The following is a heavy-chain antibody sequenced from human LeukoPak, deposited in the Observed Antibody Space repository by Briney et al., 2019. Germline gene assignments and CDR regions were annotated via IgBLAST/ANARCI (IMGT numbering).Heavy chain of an antibody. Sequence: PGGSLRLSCAASGFTFSSYAMSWVRQAPGQGLEWVSAISGSGGSTYNADSVKGRFTISRDNSKNTLYLQMNSLRAEDTAVYYCEVLLWFGEPKDYYYYYMDVWGKGTTVTVSS. D-gene: IGHD3-10*01. J-gene: IGHJ6*03. CDR3: EVLLWFGEPKDYYYYYMDV. CDR2: ISGSGGST. CDR1: GFTFSSYA. V-gene: IGHV3-23*01.